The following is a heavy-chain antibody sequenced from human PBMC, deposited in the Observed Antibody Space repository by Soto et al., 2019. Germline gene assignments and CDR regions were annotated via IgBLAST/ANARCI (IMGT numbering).Heavy chain of an antibody. D-gene: IGHD3-3*01. CDR2: IIPIFGTA. CDR1: GGTFSSYA. Sequence: QVQLVQSGAEVKKPGSSVKVSCKASGGTFSSYAISWVRQAPGQGLEWMGGIIPIFGTANYAQKFEGRVTITSDESTSTAYMELGSLRSEDTAVYYCAGQRAEQHDFGDYWGQGTLVTVSS. J-gene: IGHJ4*02. CDR3: AGQRAEQHDFGDY. V-gene: IGHV1-69*01.